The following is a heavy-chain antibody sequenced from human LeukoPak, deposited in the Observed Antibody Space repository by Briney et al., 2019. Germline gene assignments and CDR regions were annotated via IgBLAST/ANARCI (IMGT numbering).Heavy chain of an antibody. V-gene: IGHV3-23*01. CDR1: GFTFSSHA. CDR3: AKKLKGGTRLPWGYGMDV. CDR2: ISASGGDT. D-gene: IGHD1-26*01. J-gene: IGHJ6*02. Sequence: GGSLRLSCAASGFTFSSHAMSWVRQAPGKGLEWVSVISASGGDTFYADSVKGRFTISRDNSKNTLVVQMNSLRAEDTAVYYCAKKLKGGTRLPWGYGMDVWGQGTTVTVSS.